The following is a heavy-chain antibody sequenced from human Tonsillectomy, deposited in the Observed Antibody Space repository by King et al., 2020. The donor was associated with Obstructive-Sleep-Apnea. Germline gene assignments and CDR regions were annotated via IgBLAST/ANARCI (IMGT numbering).Heavy chain of an antibody. J-gene: IGHJ4*02. V-gene: IGHV3-15*01. D-gene: IGHD2-2*01. CDR1: GFTFSDAW. CDR3: THIVVVPAAMLY. CDR2: IKRKIGGGTQ. Sequence: VQLVESGGGLVKPGGSLRLSCVASGFTFSDAWMSWVRLAPGKGLEWVGRIKRKIGGGTQDYAAPVKGSFTSSRDDSKNTVYLQMNSLKTEDKAVYFCTHIVVVPAAMLYWGQGTLVTVSS.